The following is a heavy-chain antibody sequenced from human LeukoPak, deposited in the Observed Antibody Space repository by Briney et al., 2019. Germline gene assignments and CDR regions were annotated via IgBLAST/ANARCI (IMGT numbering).Heavy chain of an antibody. CDR2: IYPADSDT. D-gene: IGHD3-22*01. V-gene: IGHV5-51*01. CDR3: ARAPYYYDTPPYFDY. J-gene: IGHJ4*02. Sequence: GESLKISCKGSGYSFASYWIGWVRQMPGKGLEWMGIIYPADSDTRYSPSFQGQVTISADKSISTAYLQWSSLKASDTAMYYCARAPYYYDTPPYFDYWGQGTLVTVFS. CDR1: GYSFASYW.